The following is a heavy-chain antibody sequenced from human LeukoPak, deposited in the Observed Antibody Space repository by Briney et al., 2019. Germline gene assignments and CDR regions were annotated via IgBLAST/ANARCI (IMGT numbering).Heavy chain of an antibody. CDR1: GGSISSSSYD. CDR3: ARRVVRGPKDY. CDR2: IYYSGST. V-gene: IGHV4-39*02. D-gene: IGHD3-10*01. Sequence: PSETLSLTCTVSGGSISSSSYDWGWIRQPPGKGLEWIGIIYYSGSTYYNPSLKSRVTISVDTSKNHFSLKLSSVTAADTAVYYCARRVVRGPKDYWGQGTLVTVSS. J-gene: IGHJ4*02.